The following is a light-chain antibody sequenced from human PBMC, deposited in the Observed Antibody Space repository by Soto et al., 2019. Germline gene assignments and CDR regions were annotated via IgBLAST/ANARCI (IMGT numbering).Light chain of an antibody. V-gene: IGKV3-20*01. CDR3: QQYGNSPPGT. CDR2: DAS. CDR1: QSIRSER. Sequence: EIVLTQSPDTLSLSPGERATLSCRASQSIRSERLAWYQQKPGQAPRLVIFDASNRASGMPERFSGSGSGTDFTLTIARLEPEDFAVYFCQQYGNSPPGTFGQGTRLEIK. J-gene: IGKJ5*01.